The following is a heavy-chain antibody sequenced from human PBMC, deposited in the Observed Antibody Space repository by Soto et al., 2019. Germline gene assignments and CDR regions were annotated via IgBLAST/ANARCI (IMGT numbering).Heavy chain of an antibody. CDR2: IRSKTDGGTA. Sequence: GGSLRLSCVASGFNLSHPWMTWVRQAAGKGLEWVGRIRSKTDGGTADYAAPVRGRATISRDDSKNTVYLQMNSLKTEDTAVYYCTTGIYYDILTGYHNVAYWGQGALVTVSS. D-gene: IGHD3-9*01. J-gene: IGHJ4*02. CDR1: GFNLSHPW. CDR3: TTGIYYDILTGYHNVAY. V-gene: IGHV3-15*01.